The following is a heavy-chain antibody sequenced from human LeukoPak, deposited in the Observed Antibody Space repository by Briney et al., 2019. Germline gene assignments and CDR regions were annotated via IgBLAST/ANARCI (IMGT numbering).Heavy chain of an antibody. CDR3: AKDIDYGGNSGYFDY. CDR1: GFTFSDYY. D-gene: IGHD4-23*01. Sequence: GGSLRLSCAASGFTFSDYYMSWVRQAPGKGLEWVSVIYSGGSTYYADSVKGRFTISRDNSKNTLYLQMNSLRAEDTAVYYCAKDIDYGGNSGYFDYWGQGTLVTVSS. J-gene: IGHJ4*02. CDR2: IYSGGST. V-gene: IGHV3-66*01.